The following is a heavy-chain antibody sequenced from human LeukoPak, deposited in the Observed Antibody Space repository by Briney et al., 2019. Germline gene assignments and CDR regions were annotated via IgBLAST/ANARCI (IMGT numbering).Heavy chain of an antibody. CDR3: ARNSGYSYGIFDY. Sequence: ASVKVSCKASGYTFTTYGISWVRQPPGQGLEWIGWINPYNGDTKYAEKVQGRVTMTTDPSTSTAYMELRSLRSDDTAVYYCARNSGYSYGIFDYWGQGTLVTVSS. V-gene: IGHV1-18*01. D-gene: IGHD5-18*01. J-gene: IGHJ4*02. CDR2: INPYNGDT. CDR1: GYTFTTYG.